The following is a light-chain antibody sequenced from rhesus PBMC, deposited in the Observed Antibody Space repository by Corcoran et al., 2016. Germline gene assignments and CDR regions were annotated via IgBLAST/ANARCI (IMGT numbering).Light chain of an antibody. CDR1: QGISRW. CDR2: DAS. CDR3: QQGYSPPYS. Sequence: DIQMTQSPSSLSASVGDKVTITCRASQGISRWLAWYQQKPGTAPYLLIYDASSLQSGVPSRVSGSGSGTDYTLTISSLQPEDVATYYCQQGYSPPYSFGQGTKVEIK. J-gene: IGKJ2*01. V-gene: IGKV1-18*01.